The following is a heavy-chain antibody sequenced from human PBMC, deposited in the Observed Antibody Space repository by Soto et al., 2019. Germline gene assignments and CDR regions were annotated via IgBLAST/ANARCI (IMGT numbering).Heavy chain of an antibody. CDR1: GGTFSSYA. CDR3: AREIKYPSRYTYQSWFDP. V-gene: IGHV1-69*01. CDR2: IIPIFGTA. D-gene: IGHD5-12*01. J-gene: IGHJ5*02. Sequence: QVQLVQSGAEVKKPGSSVKVSCKASGGTFSSYAISWVRQAPGQGLEWMGGIIPIFGTANYAQKFQGRVTITADESTSTAYMELSSLRSEDTAVYYCAREIKYPSRYTYQSWFDPWGQGTLVTVSS.